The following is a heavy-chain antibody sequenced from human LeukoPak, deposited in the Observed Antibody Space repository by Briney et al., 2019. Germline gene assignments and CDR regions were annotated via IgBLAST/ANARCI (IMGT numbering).Heavy chain of an antibody. Sequence: PGGSLRLSCAASGFTFSSYGMHWVRQAPGKGLEWVAVISYDGSNKYYADSVKGRFTISRDNSKNTLYLQMNSLRAEDTAVYYCAKDFGSSGWVPSRWRQGTLVTVSS. CDR2: ISYDGSNK. D-gene: IGHD6-19*01. CDR3: AKDFGSSGWVPSR. CDR1: GFTFSSYG. J-gene: IGHJ4*02. V-gene: IGHV3-30*18.